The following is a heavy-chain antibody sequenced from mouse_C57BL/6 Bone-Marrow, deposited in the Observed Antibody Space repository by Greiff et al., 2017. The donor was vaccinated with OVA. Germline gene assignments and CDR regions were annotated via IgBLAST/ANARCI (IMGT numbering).Heavy chain of an antibody. CDR1: GYTFTSYW. CDR3: ARERGFDY. V-gene: IGHV1-61*01. J-gene: IGHJ2*01. Sequence: QVQLQQPGAELVRPGSSVKLSCKASGYTFTSYWLDWVKQRPGQGLEWIGNIYPSDSETHYTQKFKDKATLTVDKSSSTAYMQLSSLTSEDSAVYYSARERGFDYWGQGTTLTVSS. CDR2: IYPSDSET.